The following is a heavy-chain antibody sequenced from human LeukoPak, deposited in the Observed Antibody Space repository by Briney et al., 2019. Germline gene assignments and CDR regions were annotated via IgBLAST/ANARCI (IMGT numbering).Heavy chain of an antibody. V-gene: IGHV5-51*01. CDR2: IYPGDSDT. J-gene: IGHJ4*02. CDR1: GYGFTDYW. D-gene: IGHD4/OR15-4a*01. CDR3: ARSLYGVNTWFDY. Sequence: GESLKISCKGSGYGFTDYWIGWVRQMPGKGLEWMGIIYPGDSDTRYSPSFQGQVTISADKSISTAYLHWSTLKASDTAMYYCARSLYGVNTWFDYWGQGTLVTVSS.